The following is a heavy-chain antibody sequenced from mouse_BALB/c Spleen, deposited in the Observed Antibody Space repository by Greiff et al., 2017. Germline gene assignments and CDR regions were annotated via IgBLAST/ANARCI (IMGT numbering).Heavy chain of an antibody. Sequence: QVQLQHPGAELVKPGASVKLSCKASGYTFTSYWMHWVKQRPGQGLEWIGEIDPSDSYTNYNQKFKGKATLTVDKSSSTAYMQLSSLTSEDSAVYYCARKAYGSSYWYFDVWGAGTTVTVSS. CDR3: ARKAYGSSYWYFDV. CDR2: IDPSDSYT. J-gene: IGHJ1*01. D-gene: IGHD1-1*01. CDR1: GYTFTSYW. V-gene: IGHV1-69*02.